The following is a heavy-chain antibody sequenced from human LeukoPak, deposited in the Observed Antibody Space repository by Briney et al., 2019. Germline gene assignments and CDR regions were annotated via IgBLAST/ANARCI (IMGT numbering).Heavy chain of an antibody. CDR3: ASAINDYGDYGQNAFDI. V-gene: IGHV1-18*01. CDR1: GYIFTSYG. J-gene: IGHJ3*02. D-gene: IGHD4-17*01. CDR2: VSAYNGNT. Sequence: GASVKVSCKASGYIFTSYGISWVRQAPGQGLEWMGWVSAYNGNTNYAQKLQGRVTMTTDTSTSTAYMELRSLRSDDTAVYYCASAINDYGDYGQNAFDIWGQGTMVTVSS.